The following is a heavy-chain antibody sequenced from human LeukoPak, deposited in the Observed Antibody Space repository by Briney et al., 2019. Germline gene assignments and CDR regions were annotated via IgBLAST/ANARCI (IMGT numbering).Heavy chain of an antibody. Sequence: GGSLRLSCAASGFTFSDYYMSWIRQAPGKGLEWVSYISSSGSTIYYADSVKGRFTISRDNAKNSLYLQMNSLRAEDTAVYYCARGRAMVRGVIMGIEYFDYWGQGTLVTVSS. D-gene: IGHD3-10*01. CDR2: ISSSGSTI. CDR3: ARGRAMVRGVIMGIEYFDY. J-gene: IGHJ4*02. V-gene: IGHV3-11*04. CDR1: GFTFSDYY.